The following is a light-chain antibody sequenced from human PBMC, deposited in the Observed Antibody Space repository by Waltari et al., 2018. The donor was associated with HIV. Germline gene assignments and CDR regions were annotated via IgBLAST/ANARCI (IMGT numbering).Light chain of an antibody. Sequence: DIQMTQSPSTLSASVGDTVTITCRASQFINTWLAWYQQKPGQAPKLLIYKASILESGGPSRFSGSGSGTEFTLTISSLQPDDFATYYCQQYHNYLTFGGGTRVEIK. CDR3: QQYHNYLT. CDR2: KAS. J-gene: IGKJ4*01. CDR1: QFINTW. V-gene: IGKV1-5*03.